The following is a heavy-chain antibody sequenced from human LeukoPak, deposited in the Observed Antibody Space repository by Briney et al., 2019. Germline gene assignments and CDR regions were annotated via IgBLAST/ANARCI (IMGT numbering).Heavy chain of an antibody. CDR3: IARKDTAMVH. D-gene: IGHD5-18*01. Sequence: GGSLRLSCAASGFTFDDYGMNWVRQAPGKGLEWVSSISSSSSYIYYADSVKGRFTISRDNAKNSLYLQMNSLRAEDTAVYYCIARKDTAMVHWGQGTLVTVSS. CDR1: GFTFDDYG. J-gene: IGHJ4*02. V-gene: IGHV3-21*01. CDR2: ISSSSSYI.